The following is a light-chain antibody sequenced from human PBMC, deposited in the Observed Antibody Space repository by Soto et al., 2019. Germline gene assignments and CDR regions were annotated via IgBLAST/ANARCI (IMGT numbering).Light chain of an antibody. CDR2: WAS. J-gene: IGKJ1*01. CDR1: QTVLHSSNNENY. CDR3: QQYYSLPWT. Sequence: DIMMTQSPDSLAVSLGERATINCKSSQTVLHSSNNENYLAWFQQKAGQPPKLLIYWASTRESGVPDRFSGSGSGTDFTLTINSLQAEDVAVYYCQQYYSLPWTFGQGTKVEIK. V-gene: IGKV4-1*01.